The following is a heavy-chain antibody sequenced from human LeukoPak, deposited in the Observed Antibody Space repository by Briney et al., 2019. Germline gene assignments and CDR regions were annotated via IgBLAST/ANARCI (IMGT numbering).Heavy chain of an antibody. Sequence: PSETLSLTCTVSGGSISSYYWSWIRQPPGKGLEWIGYIYTSGSTNYNPSLKSRVTISVDTSKNQFSLELSSVTAADTAVYYCASSSRLYYFDYWGQGTLVTVSS. D-gene: IGHD2/OR15-2a*01. CDR3: ASSSRLYYFDY. J-gene: IGHJ4*02. V-gene: IGHV4-4*09. CDR1: GGSISSYY. CDR2: IYTSGST.